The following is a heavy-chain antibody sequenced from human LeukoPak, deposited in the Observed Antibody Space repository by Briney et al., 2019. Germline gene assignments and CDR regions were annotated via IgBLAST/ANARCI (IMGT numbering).Heavy chain of an antibody. D-gene: IGHD4-17*01. CDR3: ANLATVTTFGIFDY. Sequence: GGTLRLSCAASGFPFSTFGMSWVRQAPGKGLEWVSGFSGGGDSAYYADSVKGRFTISRDNSKNTLYLQMNSLRAEDTAVYYCANLATVTTFGIFDYWGQGTLVTVSS. CDR2: FSGGGDSA. J-gene: IGHJ4*02. CDR1: GFPFSTFG. V-gene: IGHV3-23*01.